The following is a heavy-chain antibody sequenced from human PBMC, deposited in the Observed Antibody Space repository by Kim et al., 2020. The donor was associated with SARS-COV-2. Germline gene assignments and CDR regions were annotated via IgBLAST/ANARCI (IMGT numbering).Heavy chain of an antibody. V-gene: IGHV3-48*02. CDR2: ISTTGSAV. CDR1: GVTFSSYT. J-gene: IGHJ4*02. Sequence: GGSLRLSCLVSGVTFSSYTMNWVRQAPGKGLEWISYISTTGSAVYYGDSVRGRFTAARDNANNLLYLYINGLRDEDTAVYYCASHSDRWWFEDWGRGTLV. D-gene: IGHD2-15*01. CDR3: ASHSDRWWFED.